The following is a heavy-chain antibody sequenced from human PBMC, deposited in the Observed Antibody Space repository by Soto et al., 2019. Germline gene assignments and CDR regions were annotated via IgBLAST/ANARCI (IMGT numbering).Heavy chain of an antibody. Sequence: GGSLRLSCAASGFTLSSYAMHWVRQAPGKGLEWVAVISYDGSNKYYADSVKGRFTISRDNSKNTLYLQMNSLRAEDTAVYYCAGMRRAVGPIWGQGTLVTVSS. CDR2: ISYDGSNK. V-gene: IGHV3-30-3*01. D-gene: IGHD6-19*01. CDR1: GFTLSSYA. CDR3: AGMRRAVGPI. J-gene: IGHJ4*02.